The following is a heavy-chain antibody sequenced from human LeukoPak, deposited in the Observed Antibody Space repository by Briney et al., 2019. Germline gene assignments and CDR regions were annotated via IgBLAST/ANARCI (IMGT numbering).Heavy chain of an antibody. Sequence: SETLSLTCTVSGGSISSSSYYWGWIRQPPGKGLEWIGSIYYSGSTYYNPSLKSRVTISVDTSKNQFSLKLSSVTAADTAVYYCARHPQGYLNLFDYWGQGTLVTVSS. J-gene: IGHJ4*02. V-gene: IGHV4-39*07. CDR1: GGSISSSSYY. CDR3: ARHPQGYLNLFDY. CDR2: IYYSGST. D-gene: IGHD5-18*01.